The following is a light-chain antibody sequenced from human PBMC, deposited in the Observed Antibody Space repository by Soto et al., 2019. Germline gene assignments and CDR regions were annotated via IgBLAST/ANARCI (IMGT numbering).Light chain of an antibody. J-gene: IGLJ3*02. Sequence: QSALTQPRSVSGSPGQSVTISCTGTSSDVGAYKVVSWYQQHPGKAPKLMIYDVSKRPSGVPDRFSGSKSANTASLTISGLQAEDEADYYCCSYAGTYTWVFGGGTKLTVL. CDR1: SSDVGAYKV. CDR2: DVS. CDR3: CSYAGTYTWV. V-gene: IGLV2-11*01.